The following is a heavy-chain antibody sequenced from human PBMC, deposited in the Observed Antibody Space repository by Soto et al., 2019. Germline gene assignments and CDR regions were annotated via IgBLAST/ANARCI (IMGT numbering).Heavy chain of an antibody. J-gene: IGHJ4*02. CDR3: ARLEAGVKLDY. CDR2: INVGTDKT. CDR1: GYSFIKNA. V-gene: IGHV1-3*01. Sequence: ASVKVSCKTSGYSFIKNAIHWVRQAPGQRPEWMGWINVGTDKTKYSEKFQGRVTITTDTSASTAYMELTSLGSGDTAVYYCARLEAGVKLDYWGQGTPVTVSS.